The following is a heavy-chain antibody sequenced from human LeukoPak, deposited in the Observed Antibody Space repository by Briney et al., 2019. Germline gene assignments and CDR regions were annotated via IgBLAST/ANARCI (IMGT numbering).Heavy chain of an antibody. CDR1: GFTFSSYS. V-gene: IGHV3-21*01. CDR2: ISSSSSYI. J-gene: IGHJ3*02. CDR3: ARDYYYDSSGYHAFDI. D-gene: IGHD3-22*01. Sequence: PGGSLRLSCAASGFTFSSYSMNWVRQAPGKGLEWVSSISSSSSYIYYADSVKGRFSISRDNAKNSLYLQMNSLRAEDTAVYYCARDYYYDSSGYHAFDIWGQGTMVTVSS.